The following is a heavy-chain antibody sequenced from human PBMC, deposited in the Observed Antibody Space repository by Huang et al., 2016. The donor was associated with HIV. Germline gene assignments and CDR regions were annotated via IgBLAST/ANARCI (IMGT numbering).Heavy chain of an antibody. J-gene: IGHJ4*02. CDR2: INTNTGKP. Sequence: QVQLVQSGSEVKKPGASVKISCTASGYIFNNYEINWVRQAPGKGLEWMGWINTNTGKPKNAQACTGRFVFSLETAVNTAYLEISNLRPGDAGVYFCARDRLQTWGGVMTFWCQGSLVTVSS. V-gene: IGHV7-4-1*01. CDR1: GYIFNNYE. D-gene: IGHD3-16*01. CDR3: ARDRLQTWGGVMTF.